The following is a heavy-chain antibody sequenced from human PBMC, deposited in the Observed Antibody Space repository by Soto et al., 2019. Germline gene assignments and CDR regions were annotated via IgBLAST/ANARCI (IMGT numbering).Heavy chain of an antibody. J-gene: IGHJ4*02. V-gene: IGHV3-74*01. CDR1: GFPFSTYW. CDR2: IKTDGSIA. CDR3: TTLVVTGATLNY. D-gene: IGHD2-15*01. Sequence: GGSLRLSCVASGFPFSTYWMHWVRQAPGKGLVWVSRIKTDGSIANYADSVKGRFTTSRDNTKNTLYLQMSSLRGEDTAVYYCTTLVVTGATLNYWGQGTLVTVSS.